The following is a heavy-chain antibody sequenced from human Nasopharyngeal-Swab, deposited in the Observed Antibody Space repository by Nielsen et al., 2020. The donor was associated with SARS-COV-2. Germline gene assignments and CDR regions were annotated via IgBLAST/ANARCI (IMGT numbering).Heavy chain of an antibody. CDR1: VGTFRRYS. D-gene: IGHD2-15*01. V-gene: IGHV1-69*13. J-gene: IGHJ6*02. CDR2: IIPIFCTA. CDR3: AREHIVVVVAATPIYYYYGMDV. Sequence: SVTVSCQPSVGTFRRYSISWVRQAPGQGLEWMGGIIPIFCTANYAQKFQGRVTITADESTSTAYMELSSLRSEDAAVDYCAREHIVVVVAATPIYYYYGMDVWGQGTTVTVSS.